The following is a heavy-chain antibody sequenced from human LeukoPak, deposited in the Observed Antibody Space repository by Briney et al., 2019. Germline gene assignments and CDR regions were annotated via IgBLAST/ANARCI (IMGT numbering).Heavy chain of an antibody. CDR1: GFTFSSYS. CDR2: ISSSSSYI. V-gene: IGHV3-21*01. Sequence: PGGSLRLSCAASGFTFSSYSMNWVRQAPGKGLEWVSSISSSSSYIYYADSVKGRFTISRDNAKNSLYLQMNSLRAEDTAVYYCAKDSTGDYGHYGEPDYWGQGTLVTVSS. D-gene: IGHD4-17*01. CDR3: AKDSTGDYGHYGEPDY. J-gene: IGHJ4*02.